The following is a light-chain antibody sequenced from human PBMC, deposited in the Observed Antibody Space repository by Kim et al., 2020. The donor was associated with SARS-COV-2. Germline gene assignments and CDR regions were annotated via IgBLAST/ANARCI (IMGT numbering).Light chain of an antibody. CDR3: QQYGSSPKT. V-gene: IGKV3-20*01. Sequence: STGERATLSCRASKSVSSSYLAWYQQKPGQAPRILIYGASSRATGIPDRFSGSGSGTDFTLTISRLEPEDFAVYYCQQYGSSPKTFGQGTKVDIK. CDR1: KSVSSSY. J-gene: IGKJ1*01. CDR2: GAS.